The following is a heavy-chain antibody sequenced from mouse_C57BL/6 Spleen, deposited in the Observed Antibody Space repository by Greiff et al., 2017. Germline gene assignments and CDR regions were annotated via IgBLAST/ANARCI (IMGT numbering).Heavy chain of an antibody. D-gene: IGHD2-4*01. CDR3: ARGDYESWFAY. CDR2: ISDGGSYT. Sequence: EVQLQQSGGGLVKPGGSLKLSCAASGFTFSSYAMSWVRQTPEKRLEWVATISDGGSYTYYPDNVKGRFTISRDNAKNNLYLQRSHLKSEDTAMYYCARGDYESWFAYWGQGTLVTVSA. V-gene: IGHV5-4*01. J-gene: IGHJ3*01. CDR1: GFTFSSYA.